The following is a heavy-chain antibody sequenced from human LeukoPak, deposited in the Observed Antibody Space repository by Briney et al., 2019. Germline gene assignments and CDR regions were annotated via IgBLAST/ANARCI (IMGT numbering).Heavy chain of an antibody. CDR1: GGSISSYY. J-gene: IGHJ6*03. CDR2: IYYSGST. Sequence: SETLSLTCTVSGGSISSYYWSWIRQPPGKGLEWIGYIYYSGSTNYNPSLKSRVTISVDTSKNQFSLKLSSVTAADTAVYYCARGTPWVPADIRGFFYYYYYYMDVWGKGTTVTVSS. CDR3: ARGTPWVPADIRGFFYYYYYYMDV. V-gene: IGHV4-59*01. D-gene: IGHD2-2*01.